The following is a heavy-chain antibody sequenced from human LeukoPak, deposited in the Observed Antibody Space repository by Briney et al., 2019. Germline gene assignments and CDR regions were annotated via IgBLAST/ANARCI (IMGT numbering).Heavy chain of an antibody. Sequence: SETLSLTCTVSGGSISSGSYYWGWIRQPPGKGLEWIGSIYYSGSTYYNPSLKSRVTISVDTSKNQFSLKLSSVTAADTAVYYCARQHARGYSYAQFDYWGQGTLVTVSS. CDR1: GGSISSGSYY. J-gene: IGHJ4*02. CDR2: IYYSGST. D-gene: IGHD5-18*01. CDR3: ARQHARGYSYAQFDY. V-gene: IGHV4-39*01.